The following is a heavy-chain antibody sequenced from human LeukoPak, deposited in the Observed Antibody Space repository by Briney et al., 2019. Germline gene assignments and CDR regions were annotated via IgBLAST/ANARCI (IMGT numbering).Heavy chain of an antibody. CDR3: ARHLNAGGYPLDH. J-gene: IGHJ4*02. CDR2: IHDSGST. V-gene: IGHV4-59*08. CDR1: GDSIRSYY. Sequence: PSETLSLTCTVSGDSIRSYYWSWIRQPPGKGLEWIAHIHDSGSTSYNPSLKSRLTMSVDTSKNQFSLRLSSVTAAGTDVYYCARHLNAGGYPLDHWGQGTLVTVSS. D-gene: IGHD1-26*01.